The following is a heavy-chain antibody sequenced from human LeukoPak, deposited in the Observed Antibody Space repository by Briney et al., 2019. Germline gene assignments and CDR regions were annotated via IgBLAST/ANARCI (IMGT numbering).Heavy chain of an antibody. D-gene: IGHD2-2*02. CDR1: GGTFSSYA. CDR3: ARAKDIVVVPAAIPENWFDP. Sequence: SVKVSCKASGGTFSSYAISWVRQAPGQGLEWMEGIIPIFGTANYAQKFQGRVTITADESTSTAYMELSSLRSEDTAVYYCARAKDIVVVPAAIPENWFDPWGQGTLVTVSS. V-gene: IGHV1-69*01. CDR2: IIPIFGTA. J-gene: IGHJ5*02.